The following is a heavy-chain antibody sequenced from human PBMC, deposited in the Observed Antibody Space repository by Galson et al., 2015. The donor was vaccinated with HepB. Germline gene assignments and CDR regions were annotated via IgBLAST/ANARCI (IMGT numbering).Heavy chain of an antibody. CDR2: INPNSGGT. Sequence: SVKVSCKASGYTFTGYYMHWVRQAPGQGLEWMGRINPNSGGTNYAQKFQGRVTMTRDTSISTAYMELSRLRSDDTAVYYCARVYGDYRSFDYWGQGTLVTVSS. CDR1: GYTFTGYY. CDR3: ARVYGDYRSFDY. J-gene: IGHJ4*02. V-gene: IGHV1-2*06. D-gene: IGHD4-17*01.